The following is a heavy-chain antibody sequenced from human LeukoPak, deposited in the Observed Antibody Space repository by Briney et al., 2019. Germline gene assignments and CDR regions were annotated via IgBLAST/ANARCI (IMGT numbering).Heavy chain of an antibody. CDR2: IDWNDKK. J-gene: IGHJ6*03. Sequence: SGPTLVNPTQTLTLTCTFSGFSLSTNEVGVGWIRQPPGKALEWLALIDWNDKKLYSPSLKNRLTITKDTSKNQVVLTMTNMNPMDSATYYCAHRKYYYGPENMDVWGKGTSVTVSS. CDR1: GFSLSTNEVG. CDR3: AHRKYYYGPENMDV. V-gene: IGHV2-5*01. D-gene: IGHD3-10*01.